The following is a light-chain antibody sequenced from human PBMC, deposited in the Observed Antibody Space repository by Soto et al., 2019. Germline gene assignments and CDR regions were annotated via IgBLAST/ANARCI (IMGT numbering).Light chain of an antibody. CDR1: QSVSSSY. CDR3: QQYGSSPWT. V-gene: IGKV3-20*01. J-gene: IGKJ1*01. Sequence: EIVLTQSPGTLSWSPGERATLSCRASQSVSSSYLDWYQQKPGQAPRLLIYGASSRATGIPDRFSGSGSGTDFTLTISRLEPEDFAVYYCQQYGSSPWTFGQGTKVDIK. CDR2: GAS.